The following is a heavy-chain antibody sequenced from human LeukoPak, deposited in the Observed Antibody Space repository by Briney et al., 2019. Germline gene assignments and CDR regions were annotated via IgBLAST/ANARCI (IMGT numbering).Heavy chain of an antibody. J-gene: IGHJ3*02. D-gene: IGHD5-24*01. CDR3: ARENVERAFDI. Sequence: SETLSLTCAVYGGSFSGYYWSWIRQPPGKGLEWIGEINHSGSTNYNPSLKSRVTISVDTSKNQFSLKLSSVIAADTAVYYCARENVERAFDIWGQGTMVTVSS. V-gene: IGHV4-34*01. CDR1: GGSFSGYY. CDR2: INHSGST.